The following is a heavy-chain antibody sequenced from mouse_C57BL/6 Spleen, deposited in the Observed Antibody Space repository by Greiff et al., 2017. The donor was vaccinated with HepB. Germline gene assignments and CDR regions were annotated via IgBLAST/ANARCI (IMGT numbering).Heavy chain of an antibody. CDR1: GYAFSSSW. CDR3: ARGWDGNWYFDV. V-gene: IGHV1-82*01. D-gene: IGHD4-1*01. J-gene: IGHJ1*03. CDR2: IYPGDGDT. Sequence: QVQLQQSGPELVKPGASVKISCKASGYAFSSSWMNWVKQRPGKGLEWIGRIYPGDGDTNYNGKFKGKATLTADKSSSTAYMQLSSLTSEDSAVYFCARGWDGNWYFDVWGTGTTVTVSS.